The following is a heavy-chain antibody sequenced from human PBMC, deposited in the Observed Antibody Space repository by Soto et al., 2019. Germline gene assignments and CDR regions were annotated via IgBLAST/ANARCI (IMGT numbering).Heavy chain of an antibody. V-gene: IGHV3-30-3*01. Sequence: SGFTFSSYAMHWVRQAPGKGLEWVAVISYDGSNKYYADSVKGRFTIFRDISKNTVYLQMDSLKVEDTAVYYCARDVDTTSHLNWFDPWGQGVMVTVSS. CDR2: ISYDGSNK. D-gene: IGHD1-1*01. CDR3: ARDVDTTSHLNWFDP. J-gene: IGHJ5*02. CDR1: GFTFSSYA.